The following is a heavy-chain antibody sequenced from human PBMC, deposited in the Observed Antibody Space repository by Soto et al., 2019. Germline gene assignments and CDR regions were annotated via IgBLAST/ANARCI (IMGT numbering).Heavy chain of an antibody. D-gene: IGHD3-16*01. CDR3: AKVAGGLGYFDL. J-gene: IGHJ2*01. CDR2: ISATGGNI. V-gene: IGHV3-23*01. Sequence: PGGSLRLSCVASGFTFSDYAMTWVRQAPGKGLEWVATISATGGNIEYTDTLKGRFTISRDNSKNTLYLQLNGLTSDDTAVHYCAKVAGGLGYFDLWGRGTLFTVSS. CDR1: GFTFSDYA.